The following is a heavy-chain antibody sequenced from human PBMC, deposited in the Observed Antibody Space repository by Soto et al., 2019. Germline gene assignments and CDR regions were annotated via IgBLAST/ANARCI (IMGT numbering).Heavy chain of an antibody. Sequence: LRLSCAASGFTFSDHYMDWVRHAPGKGLEWVGRTRNKANSYTTEYAASVKGRFTISRDDSKNSLYLQMNSLKTEDTAVYYCARRYYDNAFDIWGQGTMVTVSS. D-gene: IGHD3-22*01. CDR1: GFTFSDHY. CDR2: TRNKANSYTT. V-gene: IGHV3-72*01. CDR3: ARRYYDNAFDI. J-gene: IGHJ3*02.